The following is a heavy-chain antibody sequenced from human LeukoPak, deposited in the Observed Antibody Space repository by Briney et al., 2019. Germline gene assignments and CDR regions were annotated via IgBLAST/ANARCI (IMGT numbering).Heavy chain of an antibody. J-gene: IGHJ6*02. D-gene: IGHD3-10*01. CDR2: INHSGST. CDR3: ARESDYYYYGMDV. V-gene: IGHV4-34*01. CDR1: GGSFSGYY. Sequence: SETLSLTCAVYGGSFSGYYWSWIRQPPGKGLEWIGEINHSGSTNYNPSLKSRVTMSVDTSKNQFSLKLSSVTAADTAVYYCARESDYYYYGMDVWGQGTTVTVSS.